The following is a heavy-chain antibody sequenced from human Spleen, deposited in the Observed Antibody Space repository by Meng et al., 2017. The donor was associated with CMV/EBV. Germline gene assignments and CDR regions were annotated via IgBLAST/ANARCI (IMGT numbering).Heavy chain of an antibody. J-gene: IGHJ4*02. D-gene: IGHD2-2*02. CDR1: GVTFSNYG. CDR2: ISGSGDIT. V-gene: IGHV3-23*01. CDR3: AKDMGGRFCSGSSCYTALDQ. Sequence: GGSLRLSCAASGVTFSNYGMSWVRQAPGKGLEWVSGISGSGDITYYPDSVKGRFTISRDNSKNTLYLQINSLRAEDTAVYYCAKDMGGRFCSGSSCYTALDQWGQGTLVTVSS.